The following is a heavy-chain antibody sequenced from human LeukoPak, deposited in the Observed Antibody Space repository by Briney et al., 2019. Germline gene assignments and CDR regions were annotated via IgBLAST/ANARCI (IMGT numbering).Heavy chain of an antibody. V-gene: IGHV4-34*01. Sequence: SETLSLTCAVYGGSFSGYYWSWIRQPPGKGLEWIGEINHSGSTNYNPSLKSRVTISVDTSKNQFYLKLSSVTAADTAVYYCARGRGSGWYGPFWGQGTMVTVSS. J-gene: IGHJ3*01. CDR2: INHSGST. CDR1: GGSFSGYY. CDR3: ARGRGSGWYGPF. D-gene: IGHD6-19*01.